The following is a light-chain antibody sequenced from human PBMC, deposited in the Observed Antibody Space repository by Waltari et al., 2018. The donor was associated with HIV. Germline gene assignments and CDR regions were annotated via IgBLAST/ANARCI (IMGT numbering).Light chain of an antibody. V-gene: IGLV3-21*03. J-gene: IGLJ2*01. CDR3: QVWEPTSDHVV. CDR2: DDS. Sequence: SYVLSQETSASVAPGKTARITCVGNNIGMKTVHWYQRKTCQAPVRVMYDDSNRPSGIPERFSGSNSGNTATLTINRVEVEDEADYYCQVWEPTSDHVVFGGGSRLIVL. CDR1: NIGMKT.